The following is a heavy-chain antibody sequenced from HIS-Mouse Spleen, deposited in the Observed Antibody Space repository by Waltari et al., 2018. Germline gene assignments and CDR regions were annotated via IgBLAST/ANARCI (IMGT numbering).Heavy chain of an antibody. V-gene: IGHV4-39*07. CDR3: ARVPGDYSGAFDI. Sequence: QLQLQESGPGLVKPSETLSLTCTVSGGSISSSSYYWGWIRQPPGKGLEWIGSIYYSGSTYYTPSLKSRVTISLDTSKNQFSLKLSSVTAADTAVYYCARVPGDYSGAFDIWGQGTMVTVSS. J-gene: IGHJ3*02. CDR1: GGSISSSSYY. D-gene: IGHD4-17*01. CDR2: IYYSGST.